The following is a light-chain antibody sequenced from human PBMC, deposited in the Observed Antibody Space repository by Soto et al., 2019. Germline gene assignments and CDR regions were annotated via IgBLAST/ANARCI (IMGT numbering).Light chain of an antibody. J-gene: IGKJ2*01. CDR2: GAS. Sequence: EIVMTQSPATLSVSPGERATLSCRASQSVSSNLAWYQQKPGQAPRLLIYGASTRATGIPARFSGSGYGTDFTLNISSLQYEDFAVYYCQQYNNWPPYTFGQGTKLEIK. V-gene: IGKV3-15*01. CDR1: QSVSSN. CDR3: QQYNNWPPYT.